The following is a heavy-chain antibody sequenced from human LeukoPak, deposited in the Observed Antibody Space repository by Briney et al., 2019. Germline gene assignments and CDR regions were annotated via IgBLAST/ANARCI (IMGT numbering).Heavy chain of an antibody. CDR2: ISYDGINK. CDR3: AKDHVTSSSWFPDY. CDR1: GFTVSSNY. Sequence: PGGSLRLSCAASGFTVSSNYMTWVRQAPGKGLEWAAVISYDGINKYYADSVKGRFTISRDNSKNMLYLQMSSLRAEDTAVYYCAKDHVTSSSWFPDYWGQGTLVTVSS. J-gene: IGHJ4*02. V-gene: IGHV3-30*18. D-gene: IGHD6-13*01.